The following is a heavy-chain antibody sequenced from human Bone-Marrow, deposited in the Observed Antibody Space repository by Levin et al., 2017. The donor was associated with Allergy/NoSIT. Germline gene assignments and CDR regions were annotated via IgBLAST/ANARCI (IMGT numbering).Heavy chain of an antibody. D-gene: IGHD3-9*01. J-gene: IGHJ4*02. CDR3: ARDRYNFDWAVGRNDY. CDR1: GFTFSNYW. V-gene: IGHV3-7*04. Sequence: PGGSLRLSCVASGFTFSNYWMGWVRQAPGKGLEWVGNINQDGSEKNYLDSVKGRFTFSRDNAENSLYMQMNSLRAEDTAVYFCARDRYNFDWAVGRNDYWGQGTLVTVSS. CDR2: INQDGSEK.